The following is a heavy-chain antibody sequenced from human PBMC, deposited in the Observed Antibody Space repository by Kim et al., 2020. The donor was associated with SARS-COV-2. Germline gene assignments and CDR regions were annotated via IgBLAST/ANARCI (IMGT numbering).Heavy chain of an antibody. CDR1: GFTFSSYD. D-gene: IGHD2-15*01. Sequence: GGSLRLSCAASGFTFSSYDMHWVRQATGKGLEWVSAIGTAGDTYYPGSVKGRFTISRENAKNSLYLQMNSLRAGDTAVYYCARDGGGDAFDIWGQGTMVTVSS. CDR2: IGTAGDT. J-gene: IGHJ3*02. V-gene: IGHV3-13*01. CDR3: ARDGGGDAFDI.